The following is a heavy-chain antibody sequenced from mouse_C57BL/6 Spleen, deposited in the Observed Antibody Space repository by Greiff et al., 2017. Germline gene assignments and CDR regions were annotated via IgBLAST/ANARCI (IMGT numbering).Heavy chain of an antibody. CDR3: ARQLGRDDAMDY. D-gene: IGHD3-1*01. CDR2: ISNGGGST. CDR1: GFTFSDYY. J-gene: IGHJ4*01. Sequence: EVKLMESGGGLVQPGGSLKLSCAASGFTFSDYYMYWVRQTPEKRLAWVAYISNGGGSTYYPDTVKGRFTISRDNAKNTLYLQMIRLKSGDTAMYYCARQLGRDDAMDYWGQGTSVTVSS. V-gene: IGHV5-12*01.